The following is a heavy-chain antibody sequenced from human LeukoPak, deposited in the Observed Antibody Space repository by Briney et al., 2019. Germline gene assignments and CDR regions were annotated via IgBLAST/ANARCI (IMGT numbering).Heavy chain of an antibody. V-gene: IGHV1-69*02. CDR1: GSSFSSYT. CDR2: IIPIHNMI. D-gene: IGHD6-19*01. J-gene: IGHJ4*02. Sequence: SVKVSCKVSGSSFSSYTISWVRQAPGQGLEWMGRIIPIHNMINYAQNFQDRVTITADKSMSTAYMELSSLRSEDTAIYYCARGAVAGLEGVDYWGQGTLVTVSS. CDR3: ARGAVAGLEGVDY.